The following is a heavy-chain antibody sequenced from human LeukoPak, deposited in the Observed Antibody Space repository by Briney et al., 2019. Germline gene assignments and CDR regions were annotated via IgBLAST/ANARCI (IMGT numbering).Heavy chain of an antibody. CDR3: ARTRYYGSSYNYMDV. CDR1: GYSFTRYW. D-gene: IGHD3-10*01. CDR2: IYPGDSDT. J-gene: IGHJ6*03. V-gene: IGHV5-51*01. Sequence: GESLKISCKGSGYSFTRYWIGWVRQMPGKGLEWMGIIYPGDSDTRYSPSSQGQVTISADKSISTAYLQWSSLKASDTAMYYCARTRYYGSSYNYMDVWGKGTTVTVSS.